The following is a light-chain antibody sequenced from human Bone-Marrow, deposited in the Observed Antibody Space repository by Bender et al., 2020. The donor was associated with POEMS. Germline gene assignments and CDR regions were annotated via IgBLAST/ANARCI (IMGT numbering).Light chain of an antibody. J-gene: IGLJ2*01. V-gene: IGLV1-47*01. CDR2: RNS. Sequence: QSVLTQPPSASETPGQRVTISCSRGSSNIGSNYVFWYQQLPGTAPKVLIYRNSQRPSGVPDRFPGSWSATSASLAISRLRSEDDADSCCATWDHSLSGWLFGGGTNLTVI. CDR1: SSNIGSNY. CDR3: ATWDHSLSGWL.